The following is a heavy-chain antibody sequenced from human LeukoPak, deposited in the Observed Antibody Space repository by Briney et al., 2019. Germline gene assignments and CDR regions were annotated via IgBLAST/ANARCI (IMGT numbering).Heavy chain of an antibody. V-gene: IGHV4-39*07. CDR1: GDSISTSYY. CDR2: IYYSGST. J-gene: IGHJ5*02. D-gene: IGHD3-22*01. Sequence: PSETLSLACTVSGDSISTSYYWGWIRQPPGKGLEWIANIYYSGSTYYNPSLKSRATISVDTSKNQFSLKLSSVTAADTAVYYCARVPYYYDTSGYRPWGQGTLVTVSS. CDR3: ARVPYYYDTSGYRP.